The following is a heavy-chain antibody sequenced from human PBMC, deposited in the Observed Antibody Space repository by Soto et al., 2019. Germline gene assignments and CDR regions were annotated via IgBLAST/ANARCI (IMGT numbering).Heavy chain of an antibody. Sequence: QVQLVQSGAEVKKPGSSVKVSCKASGGTFSSYTISWVRQAPGQGLEWMGRIIPILGIANYAQKFQGRVTIAAGKSTSTAYMELSSLRSEDTAVYYCARDRIAAAGTNDYWGQGTLVTVSS. V-gene: IGHV1-69*08. CDR3: ARDRIAAAGTNDY. D-gene: IGHD6-13*01. J-gene: IGHJ4*02. CDR2: IIPILGIA. CDR1: GGTFSSYT.